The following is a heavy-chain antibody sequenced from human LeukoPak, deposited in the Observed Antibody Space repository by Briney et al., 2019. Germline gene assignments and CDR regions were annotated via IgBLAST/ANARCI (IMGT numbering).Heavy chain of an antibody. V-gene: IGHV3-30*01. CDR2: ISYDGSNN. D-gene: IGHD4-17*01. CDR1: GFAFSTYA. J-gene: IGHJ4*02. Sequence: PGGSLRLSCAASGFAFSTYAMHWVRQAPGTGLEWVAVISYDGSNNQYADSVKGRFTISKENSKNTLYLQMNSLRAEDTAVYYCARDPTVTTRYYFAYWGQGALVTVSS. CDR3: ARDPTVTTRYYFAY.